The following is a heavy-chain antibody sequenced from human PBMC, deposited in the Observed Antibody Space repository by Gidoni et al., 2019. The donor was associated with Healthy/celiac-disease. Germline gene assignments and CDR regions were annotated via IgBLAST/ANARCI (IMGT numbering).Heavy chain of an antibody. V-gene: IGHV3-30*03. CDR3: AEGCTGGVCSDY. CDR2: ISYDGSNK. J-gene: IGHJ4*02. Sequence: QVQLVESGGGVVQPGRSLRLYCAASGFTFSSYGMHWVRQAPGKGLEWVAVISYDGSNKYYADSVKGRFTISRDNSKNTLYLQMNSLRAEDTAVYYCAEGCTGGVCSDYWGQGTLVTVSS. D-gene: IGHD2-8*02. CDR1: GFTFSSYG.